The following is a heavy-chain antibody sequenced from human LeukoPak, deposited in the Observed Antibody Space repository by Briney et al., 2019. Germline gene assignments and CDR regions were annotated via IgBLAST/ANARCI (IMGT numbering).Heavy chain of an antibody. CDR2: INPNTGVT. CDR1: GGTFSSYA. D-gene: IGHD2-21*02. Sequence: ASVKVSCKASGGTFSSYAISWVRQAPGQGLTWMGWINPNTGVTNYAQKFQGRVTMTRATSINTAYMELDRLTSDDTAIYYCARSYCGGDCYWTIDYWGQGTLVTVSS. V-gene: IGHV1-2*02. CDR3: ARSYCGGDCYWTIDY. J-gene: IGHJ4*02.